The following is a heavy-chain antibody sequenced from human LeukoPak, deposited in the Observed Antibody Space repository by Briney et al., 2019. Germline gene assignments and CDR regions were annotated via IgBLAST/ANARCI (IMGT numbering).Heavy chain of an antibody. CDR1: GFPSSRYA. J-gene: IGHJ3*02. V-gene: IGHV3-30-3*01. CDR3: ARHQAAFDI. Sequence: GGSLRLSCAASGFPSSRYAIYWVRQAPGKGLEWVAVISNDGSSKYYTDSVKGRYTISRDNSKNTLYLQMNSLRAEDTAVYYCARHQAAFDIWGQGTMVTVSS. CDR2: ISNDGSSK.